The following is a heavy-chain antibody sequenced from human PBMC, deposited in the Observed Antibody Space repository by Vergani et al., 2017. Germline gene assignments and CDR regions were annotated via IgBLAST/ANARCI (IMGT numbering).Heavy chain of an antibody. V-gene: IGHV3-11*05. J-gene: IGHJ2*01. D-gene: IGHD3-22*01. CDR2: ISSSSSYT. Sequence: QVQLVESGGGLVKPGGSLRLSCAASGFTFSDYYMSRIRQAPGKGLEWVSYISSSSSYTNYADSVKGRFTISRDNAKNSLYLQMNSLRAEDTAVYYCARGCESSGYPGYFDLWGRGTLVTVSS. CDR1: GFTFSDYY. CDR3: ARGCESSGYPGYFDL.